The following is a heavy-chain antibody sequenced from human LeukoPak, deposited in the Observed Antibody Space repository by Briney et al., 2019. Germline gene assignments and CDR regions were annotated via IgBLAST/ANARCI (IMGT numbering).Heavy chain of an antibody. J-gene: IGHJ4*02. CDR3: ARHGLMVYASYYFDY. CDR2: IYTSGST. Sequence: PSETLSLTCTVSGGSISSYYWSWIRQPPEKGLEWIGYIYTSGSTNYNPSLKSRVTISVDTSKNQFSLKLSSVTAADTAVYYCARHGLMVYASYYFDYWGQGTLVTVSS. V-gene: IGHV4-4*09. D-gene: IGHD2-8*01. CDR1: GGSISSYY.